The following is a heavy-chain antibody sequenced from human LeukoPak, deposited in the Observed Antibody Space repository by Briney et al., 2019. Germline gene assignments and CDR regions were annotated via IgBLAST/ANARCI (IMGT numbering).Heavy chain of an antibody. CDR2: INPNSGGT. CDR3: AKCPSADGYIDY. D-gene: IGHD5/OR15-5a*01. CDR1: GYTFTGYY. Sequence: ASVKVSCKASGYTFTGYYMHWVRQAPGQGLEWMGWINPNSGGTNYAQKFQGWVTMTRDTSISTAYMELSRLRSDDTAVYYCAKCPSADGYIDYWGQGTLVTVSS. V-gene: IGHV1-2*04. J-gene: IGHJ4*02.